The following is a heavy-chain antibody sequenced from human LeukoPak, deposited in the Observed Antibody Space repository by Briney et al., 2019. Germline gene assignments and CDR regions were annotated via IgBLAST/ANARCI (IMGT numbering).Heavy chain of an antibody. V-gene: IGHV1-69*05. J-gene: IGHJ4*02. D-gene: IGHD2-15*01. Sequence: VASVKVSCKAPGGTFSSYAISWVRQAPGQGVEWMGGIIPIFGTANYAQKFQGRVTITTDESTSTAYMELSSLRSEDTAVYYCASGEVVASRPFFDYWGQGTLVTVSS. CDR3: ASGEVVASRPFFDY. CDR1: GGTFSSYA. CDR2: IIPIFGTA.